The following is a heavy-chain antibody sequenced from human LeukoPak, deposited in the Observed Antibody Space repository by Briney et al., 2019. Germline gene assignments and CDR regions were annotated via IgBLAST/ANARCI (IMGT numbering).Heavy chain of an antibody. V-gene: IGHV3-48*04. CDR3: ARDYNYAFDN. J-gene: IGHJ4*02. CDR1: GFTFSDYS. CDR2: IGISSGNT. Sequence: GGSLRLSCAASGFTFSDYSMNWVRQAPGKGLEWISYIGISSGNTKYADSVKGRLTISGDNAKSSLYLQMNSLRVEDTAVYYCARDYNYAFDNWGQGTLVTVSS. D-gene: IGHD1-1*01.